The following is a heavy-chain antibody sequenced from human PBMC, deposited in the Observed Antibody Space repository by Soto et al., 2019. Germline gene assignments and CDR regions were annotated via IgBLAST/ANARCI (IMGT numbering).Heavy chain of an antibody. CDR3: ARTRGYSVYDLDY. CDR1: RVTFSRYA. D-gene: IGHD5-12*01. J-gene: IGHJ4*02. V-gene: IGHV3-23*01. CDR2: ISDKWVNT. Sequence: PGGSLRLSCGTSRVTFSRYAMTWVRHAPGTGLEXVSAISDKWVNTKYADSVTGLFTISRDRSENTLSLQMKSLRVDDPAVYYCARTRGYSVYDLDYWGQGTLVTVSS.